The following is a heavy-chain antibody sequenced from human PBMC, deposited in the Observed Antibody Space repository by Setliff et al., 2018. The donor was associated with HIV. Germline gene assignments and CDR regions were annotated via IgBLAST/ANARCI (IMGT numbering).Heavy chain of an antibody. CDR2: ISSSSSFI. Sequence: PGGSLRLSCAASGFTLSTYTMNWVRQAPGKGLEWLSSISSSSSFIYYADSVKGRCTISRDNAKNSMYLQMNSLRAEDTAVYYCAREFYGEFDPWGQGTLVTVSS. CDR3: AREFYGEFDP. V-gene: IGHV3-21*01. J-gene: IGHJ5*02. D-gene: IGHD3-10*01. CDR1: GFTLSTYT.